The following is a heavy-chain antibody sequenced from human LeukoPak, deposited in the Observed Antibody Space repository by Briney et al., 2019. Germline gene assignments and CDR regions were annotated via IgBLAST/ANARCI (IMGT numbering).Heavy chain of an antibody. CDR3: ARFGVRRVIIPFDY. CDR2: ISSSGSTI. CDR1: GFTFSSYE. V-gene: IGHV3-48*03. Sequence: GGSLRLSCAASGFTFSSYEMNWVRQASGKGLEWVSYISSSGSTIYYADSVKGRFTISRDNAKNSLYLQMNSLRAEDTAVYYRARFGVRRVIIPFDYWGQGTLVTVSS. J-gene: IGHJ4*02. D-gene: IGHD3-10*01.